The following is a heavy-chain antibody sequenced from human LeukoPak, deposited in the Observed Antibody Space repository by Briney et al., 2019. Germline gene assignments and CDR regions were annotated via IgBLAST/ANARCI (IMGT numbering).Heavy chain of an antibody. V-gene: IGHV3-33*01. CDR1: RFTFSTYA. Sequence: GGSLRLSCAASRFTFSTYAMHWVRPPPGKGLEWGAVIWYDGSNKYYVDSVKGRFTISRDNSKNTLYLQMNSLRAEDTAVYYCARGGVGCFDYWGQGALVTVSS. J-gene: IGHJ4*02. CDR3: ARGGVGCFDY. CDR2: IWYDGSNK. D-gene: IGHD6-19*01.